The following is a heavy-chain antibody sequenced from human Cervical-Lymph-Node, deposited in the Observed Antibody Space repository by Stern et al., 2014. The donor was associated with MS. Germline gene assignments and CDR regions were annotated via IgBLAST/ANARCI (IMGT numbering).Heavy chain of an antibody. CDR2: NITGNGDP. D-gene: IGHD3-10*01. V-gene: IGHV1-3*04. Sequence: VQLVQSGAEVKKPGASVKVSCKASGHTFAVHWVRQAPGPRLEWMGWNITGNGDPNYSQKFQDRVTITRDTFASTAYMELRSLRSEDTAVYYCTSLSGPLDSWGQGTLVTVSS. J-gene: IGHJ5*01. CDR3: TSLSGPLDS. CDR1: GHTFA.